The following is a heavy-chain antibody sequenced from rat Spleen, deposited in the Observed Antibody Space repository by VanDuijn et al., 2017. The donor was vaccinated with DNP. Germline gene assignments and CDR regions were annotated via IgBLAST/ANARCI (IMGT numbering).Heavy chain of an antibody. CDR3: ARQPMGMDY. V-gene: IGHV3-1*01. Sequence: EVQLQESGPGLVKPSQSLSLTCSVTGYSITNNYWGWIRKFPGNKVEWIGHISYSGTTSYNPSLKSRISITRDTSKNQFFLQLNSVTTEDTATYYCARQPMGMDYWGQGVMVTVSS. CDR1: GYSITNNY. D-gene: IGHD1-7*01. J-gene: IGHJ2*01. CDR2: ISYSGTT.